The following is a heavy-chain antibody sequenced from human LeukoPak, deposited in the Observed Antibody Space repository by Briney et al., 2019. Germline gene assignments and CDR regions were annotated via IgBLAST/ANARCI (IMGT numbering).Heavy chain of an antibody. Sequence: GGSLRLSCVASGFTFSSYSVNWVRQAPGKGLEWVSVISGGGGSTYYGDSVKGRFTISRDNSKNTLFLQMNSLRVEDTATYYCVKGATVTTRPNYDYWGQGTLVTVSS. CDR2: ISGGGGST. D-gene: IGHD4-17*01. J-gene: IGHJ4*02. V-gene: IGHV3-23*01. CDR3: VKGATVTTRPNYDY. CDR1: GFTFSSYS.